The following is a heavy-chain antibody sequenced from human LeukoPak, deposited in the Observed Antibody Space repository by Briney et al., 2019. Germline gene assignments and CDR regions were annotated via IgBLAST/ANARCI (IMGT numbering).Heavy chain of an antibody. J-gene: IGHJ4*02. D-gene: IGHD3-22*01. V-gene: IGHV4-39*01. CDR3: ARRVLTDSSGFACFDY. CDR2: IYYSGSA. Sequence: SETLSLTCTVSGGSISSSSHYWDWIRQPPGKGLEWIRTIYYSGSASYNPSLKSRVTISVDTSKNQFSLKLSSVTAADTAVYYCARRVLTDSSGFACFDYWGQGTLVTVSS. CDR1: GGSISSSSHY.